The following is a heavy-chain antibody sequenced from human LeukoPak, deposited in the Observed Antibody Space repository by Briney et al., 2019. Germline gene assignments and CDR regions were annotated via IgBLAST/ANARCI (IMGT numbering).Heavy chain of an antibody. CDR2: INPNSGGT. J-gene: IGHJ6*02. CDR3: ARNLMVRGVIGYYYYGMDV. CDR1: GYTFTSYD. V-gene: IGHV1-2*04. D-gene: IGHD3-10*01. Sequence: ASVKVSCKASGYTFTSYDINWVRQATGQGLEWMGWINPNSGGTNYAQKFQGWVTMTRDTSISTAYMELSRLRSDDTAVYYCARNLMVRGVIGYYYYGMDVWGQGTTVTVSS.